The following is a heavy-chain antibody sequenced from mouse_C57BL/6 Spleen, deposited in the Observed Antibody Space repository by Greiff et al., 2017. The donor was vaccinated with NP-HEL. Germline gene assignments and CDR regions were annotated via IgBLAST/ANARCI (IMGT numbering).Heavy chain of an antibody. V-gene: IGHV1-52*01. CDR1: GYTFTSYW. CDR2: IDPSDSET. CDR3: ARRTSIAMDY. Sequence: VQLQQPGAELVRPGSSVKLSCKASGYTFTSYWMHWVKQRPIQGLEWIGNIDPSDSETHYNQKFKDKATLTVDKSSSTAYMQLSSLTSEDSAVYYCARRTSIAMDYWGQGTSVTVSS. J-gene: IGHJ4*01.